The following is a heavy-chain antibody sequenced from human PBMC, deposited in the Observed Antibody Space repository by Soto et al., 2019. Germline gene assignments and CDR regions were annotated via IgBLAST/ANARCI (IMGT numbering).Heavy chain of an antibody. CDR2: ISYDGNNK. CDR1: GFTFSSYG. CDR3: AKDTDVVGAAYYFDC. D-gene: IGHD1-26*01. Sequence: QVQLVESGGGVVQPGRSLRLSCAASGFTFSSYGMHWVRQAPGKGLEWVAVISYDGNNKYYADSVKGRFTISRDNSRNTLYLQMNSLRAEDTAVYYCAKDTDVVGAAYYFDCWGQGTLVTVSS. J-gene: IGHJ4*02. V-gene: IGHV3-30*18.